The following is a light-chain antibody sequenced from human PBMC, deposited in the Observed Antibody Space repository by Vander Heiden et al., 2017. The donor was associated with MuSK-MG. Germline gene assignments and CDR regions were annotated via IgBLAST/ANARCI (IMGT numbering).Light chain of an antibody. CDR2: EVS. J-gene: IGLJ3*02. CDR3: CSYAGSSTWV. CDR1: SSDVGSYNL. Sequence: SALTQPASVSGSPVQSLTISCTGTSSDVGSYNLVSWYQQHPGKAPKLMIYEVSKRPSGVSNRFSGSKSGNTASLTISGLQAEDEADYYCCSYAGSSTWVFGGGTKLTVL. V-gene: IGLV2-23*02.